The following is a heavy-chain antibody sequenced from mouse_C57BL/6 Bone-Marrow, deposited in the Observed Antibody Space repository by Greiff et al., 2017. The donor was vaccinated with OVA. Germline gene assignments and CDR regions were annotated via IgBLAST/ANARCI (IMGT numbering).Heavy chain of an antibody. D-gene: IGHD2-12*01. J-gene: IGHJ4*01. CDR2: IYPGDGDT. V-gene: IGHV1-82*01. CDR3: ARYEFYYYAMDY. CDR1: GYAFSSSW. Sequence: QVQLKESGPELVKPGASVKISCKASGYAFSSSWMNWVKQRPGKGLEWIGRIYPGDGDTNYNGKFKGRATLTADKSSSTAYMQLSSLTSEDSAVYFCARYEFYYYAMDYWGQGTSVTVSS.